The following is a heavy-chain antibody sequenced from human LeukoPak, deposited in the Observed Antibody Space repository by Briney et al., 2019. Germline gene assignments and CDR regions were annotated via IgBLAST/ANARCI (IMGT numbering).Heavy chain of an antibody. CDR3: ARGGYYDNSGASDY. V-gene: IGHV3-43*01. CDR2: ISMDGVNT. CDR1: GFTFDYYT. Sequence: PGGSLRLSCAASGFTFDYYTMYWVRQGPEKGLEWVSLISMDGVNTFYADSVKGRFTISRDNAKNSLYLQMNSLRADDTALYYCARGGYYDNSGASDYWGQGTLVSVSS. D-gene: IGHD3-22*01. J-gene: IGHJ4*02.